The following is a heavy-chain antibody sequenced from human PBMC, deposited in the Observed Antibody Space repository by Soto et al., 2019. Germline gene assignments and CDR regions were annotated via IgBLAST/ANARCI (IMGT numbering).Heavy chain of an antibody. CDR1: GFTFSSYA. V-gene: IGHV3-23*01. D-gene: IGHD3-22*01. Sequence: GGSLRLSCAASGFTFSSYAMSWVRQAPGKGLEWVSAISGSGGSTYYADSVKGRFTISRDNSKNTLYLQMNSLRAEDTAVYYCAKSLSMAYYYDSSGYYLGPFDYWGQGTLVTVSS. CDR2: ISGSGGST. J-gene: IGHJ4*02. CDR3: AKSLSMAYYYDSSGYYLGPFDY.